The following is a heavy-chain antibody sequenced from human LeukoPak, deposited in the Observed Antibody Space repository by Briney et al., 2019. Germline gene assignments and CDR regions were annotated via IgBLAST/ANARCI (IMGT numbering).Heavy chain of an antibody. CDR2: ISWNSGSI. Sequence: GRSLRLSCAASGFTFDDYAMHWVRQAPGKGLEWVSGISWNSGSIGYADSVKGRFTISRDNAKNSLYLQMNSLRAEDMALYYCAKDLYGSGSLNAFDIWGQGTMVTVSS. CDR1: GFTFDDYA. J-gene: IGHJ3*02. CDR3: AKDLYGSGSLNAFDI. V-gene: IGHV3-9*03. D-gene: IGHD3-10*01.